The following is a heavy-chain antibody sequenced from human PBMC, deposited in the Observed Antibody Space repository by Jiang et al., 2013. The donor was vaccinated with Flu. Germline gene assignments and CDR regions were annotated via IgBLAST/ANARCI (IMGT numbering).Heavy chain of an antibody. CDR3: ARRLERSEHFDY. V-gene: IGHV5-51*01. J-gene: IGHJ4*02. CDR1: GYSFSTYW. D-gene: IGHD1-1*01. CDR2: IYPGDSDT. Sequence: GAEVKKPGESLQISCKGSGYSFSTYWVAWVRQMPGKGLEWMGIIYPGDSDTRYSPSFQGQVTISADKSISTAFLQWSSLKASDSAMYYCARRLERSEHFDYWGQGTLVTVSS.